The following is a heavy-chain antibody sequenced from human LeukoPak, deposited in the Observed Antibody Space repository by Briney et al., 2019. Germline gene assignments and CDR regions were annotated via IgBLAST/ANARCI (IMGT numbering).Heavy chain of an antibody. Sequence: GGSLRLSCAASGFTFSSYAMSWVRQAPGKGLEWVSVMSSGGYSEYYSDSVRGRFTISRDNSKDTLYLQMNSLRAEDTAVYYCARVGNYYDSSGCFDYWGQGTLVTVSS. D-gene: IGHD3-22*01. CDR2: MSSGGYSE. J-gene: IGHJ4*02. V-gene: IGHV3-23*01. CDR3: ARVGNYYDSSGCFDY. CDR1: GFTFSSYA.